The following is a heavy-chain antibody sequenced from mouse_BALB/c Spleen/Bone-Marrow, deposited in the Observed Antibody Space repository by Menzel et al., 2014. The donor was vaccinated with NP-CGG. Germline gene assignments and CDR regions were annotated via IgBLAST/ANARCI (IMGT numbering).Heavy chain of an antibody. J-gene: IGHJ3*01. Sequence: VQLQQSGAELVRPGASVKLSCKASGCTFTSYWINWVKQRPGQGLEWIGNIYPSDSYTNYNQMFKDKATLTVDKSSSTAYMQLSSPTSEDSAVYYCTTSFTTATAYWGQGTLVTVSA. CDR1: GCTFTSYW. CDR3: TTSFTTATAY. CDR2: IYPSDSYT. V-gene: IGHV1-69*02. D-gene: IGHD1-2*01.